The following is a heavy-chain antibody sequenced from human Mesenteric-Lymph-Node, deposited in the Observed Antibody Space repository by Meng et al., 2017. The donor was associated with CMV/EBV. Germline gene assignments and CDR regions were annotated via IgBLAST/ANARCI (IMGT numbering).Heavy chain of an antibody. CDR3: ARTQVPDRNYYYFYYDMDV. Sequence: GESLKISCVASGFTFDDYGMAWVRQAPGKGLEWVSVIYSGDSTYYADFVKGRFTISRDNSKNTLYLQMNSLRVEDTAVYYCARTQVPDRNYYYFYYDMDVWGQGTTVTVSS. CDR1: GFTFDDYG. D-gene: IGHD4-11*01. V-gene: IGHV3-23*03. CDR2: IYSGDST. J-gene: IGHJ6*02.